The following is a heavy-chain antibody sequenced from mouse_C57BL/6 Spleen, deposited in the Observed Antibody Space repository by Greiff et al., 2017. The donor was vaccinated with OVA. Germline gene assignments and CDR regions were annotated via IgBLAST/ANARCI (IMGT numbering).Heavy chain of an antibody. CDR3: ASSYYYGSSPAWFAY. CDR2: IDPSVSYT. D-gene: IGHD1-1*01. V-gene: IGHV1-69*01. Sequence: VQLQQPGAELVMPGASVKLSCKASGYTFTSYWMHWVKQRPGQGLEWIGEIDPSVSYTNYNQKLKGKSTLTVDKSSSTAYMQLSSLTSEDSAVYYCASSYYYGSSPAWFAYWGQGTLVTVSA. J-gene: IGHJ3*01. CDR1: GYTFTSYW.